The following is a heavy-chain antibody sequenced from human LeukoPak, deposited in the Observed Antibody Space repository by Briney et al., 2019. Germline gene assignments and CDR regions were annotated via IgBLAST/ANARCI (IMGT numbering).Heavy chain of an antibody. J-gene: IGHJ4*02. CDR3: AKSHYYGSGSYDY. D-gene: IGHD3-10*01. Sequence: GGSLRLSCAASGFTFSSYAMSWVRQAPGKGLEWVSTISASGSSSYYADSVKGRFTLSRDNSKNTLYLQMNSLRAEDTAVYYCAKSHYYGSGSYDYWGQGTLVTVSS. V-gene: IGHV3-23*01. CDR2: ISASGSSS. CDR1: GFTFSSYA.